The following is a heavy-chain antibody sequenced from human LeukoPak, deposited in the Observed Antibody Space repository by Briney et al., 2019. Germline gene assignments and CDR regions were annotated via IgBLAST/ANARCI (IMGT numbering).Heavy chain of an antibody. J-gene: IGHJ5*02. Sequence: PSETLSLTCSVSGGSISSYYWSWIRQTAGKGLEWIGCINASGSTRFNPSLKSRVTMSVDTSKNQFSLKLSSVTAADTAVYFCARGMAVAYDYNWFDPWGQGTLVTVSS. D-gene: IGHD5-12*01. CDR1: GGSISSYY. V-gene: IGHV4-4*07. CDR3: ARGMAVAYDYNWFDP. CDR2: INASGST.